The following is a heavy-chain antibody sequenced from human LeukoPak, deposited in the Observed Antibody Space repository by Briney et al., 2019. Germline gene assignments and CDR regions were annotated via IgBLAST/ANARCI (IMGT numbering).Heavy chain of an antibody. CDR1: GFNFDDYA. J-gene: IGHJ2*01. Sequence: GGSLRLSCAVSGFNFDDYAMHWVRQAPGRGLEWVSGINWKTGNGIYADSVKCRFTISRDNAKNSLYLQMSSLRAEDTALYYCTRRAARWQFDLWGRGTLLTVSS. CDR2: INWKTGNG. D-gene: IGHD5-24*01. CDR3: TRRAARWQFDL. V-gene: IGHV3-9*01.